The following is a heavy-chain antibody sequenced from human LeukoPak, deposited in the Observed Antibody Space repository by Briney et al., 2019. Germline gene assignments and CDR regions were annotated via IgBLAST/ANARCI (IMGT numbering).Heavy chain of an antibody. D-gene: IGHD6-19*01. CDR2: ISRSSNYI. J-gene: IGHJ4*02. Sequence: GGSLRLSCAASRFTFSSYSMNWVRQAPGKGLEWVSSISRSSNYIYYADSVKGRFTISRDNAKNSLYLQMSSLRAEDTAVYYCAEDRVAGYPDFDNWGQGTLVTVSS. CDR3: AEDRVAGYPDFDN. V-gene: IGHV3-21*01. CDR1: RFTFSSYS.